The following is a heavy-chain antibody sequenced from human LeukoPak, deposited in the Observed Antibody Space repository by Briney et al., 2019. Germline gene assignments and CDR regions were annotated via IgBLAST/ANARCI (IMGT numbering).Heavy chain of an antibody. CDR3: ARDMSPIAAAGGLDAFDI. CDR1: GYTFTSYY. J-gene: IGHJ3*02. CDR2: INPSGGST. V-gene: IGHV1-46*01. D-gene: IGHD6-13*01. Sequence: ASVKVSCKASGYTFTSYYMHWVRQAPGQGLEWMGIINPSGGSTSYAQKFQGRVTMTRDTSTSTVYMELSSLRSEDTAVYYCARDMSPIAAAGGLDAFDIWGQGTMVTVSS.